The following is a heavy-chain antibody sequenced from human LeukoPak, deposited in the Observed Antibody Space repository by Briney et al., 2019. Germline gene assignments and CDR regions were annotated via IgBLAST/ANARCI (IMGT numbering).Heavy chain of an antibody. CDR3: AKVPTSGTYYYFDY. CDR1: GFTLSSYA. CDR2: LNAGGGYT. Sequence: PGGSLRLSCAASGFTLSSYAMSWVRQAPGKGLEWVSALNAGGGYTYYGDSVRGRFTISRDNSKNTLYLQMNSLGAEDTAVYYCAKVPTSGTYYYFDYWGQGALVTVSS. J-gene: IGHJ4*02. V-gene: IGHV3-23*01. D-gene: IGHD1-26*01.